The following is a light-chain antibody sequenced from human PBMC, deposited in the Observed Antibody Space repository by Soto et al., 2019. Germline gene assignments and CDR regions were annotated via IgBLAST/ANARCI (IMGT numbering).Light chain of an antibody. CDR2: GAS. J-gene: IGKJ4*01. Sequence: AIQMTQSPSSLSASVGDRVTITCRASQGIRNDLGWYQQKPGKAPKLLIYGASSLQSGVPSRFSGSGSGTDFTLTISSLQPEDFATYYCQQYDNLPLTFGGGTKVEIK. CDR1: QGIRND. CDR3: QQYDNLPLT. V-gene: IGKV1-6*01.